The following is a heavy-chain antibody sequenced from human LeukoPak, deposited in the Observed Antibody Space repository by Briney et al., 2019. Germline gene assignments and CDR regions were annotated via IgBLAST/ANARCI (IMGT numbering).Heavy chain of an antibody. CDR1: GGPLNNYY. CDR2: ISYSGST. CDR3: AIELGGATRWFDP. D-gene: IGHD1-26*01. J-gene: IGHJ5*02. V-gene: IGHV4-59*01. Sequence: SETLSLTCTVSGGPLNNYYWTWIRHPPGRGPEWIGYISYSGSTNYNPSLKSRVTISVDTSKNQFSLTLSSVTAADTAVYFCAIELGGATRWFDPWGQGTLVTVSS.